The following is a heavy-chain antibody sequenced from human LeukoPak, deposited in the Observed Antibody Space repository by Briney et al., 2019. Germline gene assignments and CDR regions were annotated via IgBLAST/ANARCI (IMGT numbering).Heavy chain of an antibody. CDR2: ISGSGGST. CDR3: AKDIAAAGTHFDY. D-gene: IGHD6-13*01. CDR1: GFTFSSYS. V-gene: IGHV3-23*01. Sequence: GGSLRLSCAASGFTFSSYSMNWVRQAPGKGLEWVSAISGSGGSTYYADSVKGRFTISRDNSKNTLYLQMNSLRAEDTAVYYCAKDIAAAGTHFDYWGQGTLVTVSS. J-gene: IGHJ4*02.